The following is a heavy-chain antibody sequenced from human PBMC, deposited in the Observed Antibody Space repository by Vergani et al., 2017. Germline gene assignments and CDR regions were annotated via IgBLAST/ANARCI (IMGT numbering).Heavy chain of an antibody. V-gene: IGHV4-61*02. CDR3: ARDTPTIVVVPAAINTDTYYYYYMDV. J-gene: IGHJ6*03. CDR1: GGSISSGSYY. D-gene: IGHD2-2*01. Sequence: QVQLQESGPGLVKPSQTLSLTCTVSGGSISSGSYYWSWIRQPAGKGLEWIGRIYTSGSTNYNPSLKRRVTISVDTSKNQFSLKLSSVTAADTAVYYCARDTPTIVVVPAAINTDTYYYYYMDVWGKGTTVTVSS. CDR2: IYTSGST.